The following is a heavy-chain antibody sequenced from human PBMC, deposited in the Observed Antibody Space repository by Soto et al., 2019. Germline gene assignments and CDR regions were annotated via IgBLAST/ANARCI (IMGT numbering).Heavy chain of an antibody. D-gene: IGHD6-19*01. CDR3: ARLEQWLVIPESWFDP. CDR2: INHSGST. Sequence: SETLSLTCAVYGGSFSGYYWSWIRQPPGKGLEWIGEINHSGSTNYNPSLKSRVTISVDTSKNQFSLKLSSVTAADTAVYYCARLEQWLVIPESWFDPWGQGTLVTVSS. J-gene: IGHJ5*02. V-gene: IGHV4-34*01. CDR1: GGSFSGYY.